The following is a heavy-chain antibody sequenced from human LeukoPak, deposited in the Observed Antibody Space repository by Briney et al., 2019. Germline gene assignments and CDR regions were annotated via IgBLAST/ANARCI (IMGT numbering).Heavy chain of an antibody. CDR2: IIPIFGTA. CDR3: ARDLGGVGATTYYDY. CDR1: GGTFSSYA. V-gene: IGHV1-69*05. J-gene: IGHJ4*02. D-gene: IGHD1-26*01. Sequence: ASVKVSCKASGGTFSSYAISWVRQAPGQGLEWMGGIIPIFGTANYAQKFQGRVTMTTDTSTSTAYMELRSLRSDDTAVYYCARDLGGVGATTYYDYWGQGTLVTVSS.